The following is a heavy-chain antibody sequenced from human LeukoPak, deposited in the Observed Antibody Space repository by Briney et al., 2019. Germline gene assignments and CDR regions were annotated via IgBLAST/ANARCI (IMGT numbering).Heavy chain of an antibody. CDR3: ARDPKSGARKYYFGY. CDR2: INPSGGST. Sequence: ASVKVSCKASGYTFTSYYMHWVRQAPGQGLEWMGIINPSGGSTSYAQKFQGRVTMTRDTSTSTVYMELSSLRSEDTAVYYCARDPKSGARKYYFGYWGQGTLVTVSS. D-gene: IGHD1-26*01. CDR1: GYTFTSYY. V-gene: IGHV1-46*01. J-gene: IGHJ4*02.